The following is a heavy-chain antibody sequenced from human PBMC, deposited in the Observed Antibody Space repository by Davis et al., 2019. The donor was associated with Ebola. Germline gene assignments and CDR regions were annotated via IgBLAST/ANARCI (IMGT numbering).Heavy chain of an antibody. CDR2: IYHSGST. V-gene: IGHV4-39*07. J-gene: IGHJ6*02. D-gene: IGHD5-12*01. CDR3: ARVVATTRYYYYYYGMDV. Sequence: SETLSLTCTVSGGSISSSSYYWGWIRQPPGKGLEWIGEIYHSGSTNYNPSLKSRVTISVDKSKNQFSLKLSSVTAADTAVYYCARVVATTRYYYYYYGMDVWGQGTTVTVSS. CDR1: GGSISSSSYY.